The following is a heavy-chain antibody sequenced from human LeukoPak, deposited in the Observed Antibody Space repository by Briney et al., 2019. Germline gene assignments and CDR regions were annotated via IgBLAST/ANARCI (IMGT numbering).Heavy chain of an antibody. J-gene: IGHJ4*02. CDR3: ARDPYIVVVTAITRSAERSFDY. D-gene: IGHD2-21*02. CDR1: GYTFVTYA. V-gene: IGHV1-2*02. CDR2: ISPNSGET. Sequence: ASVKVSCKASGYTFVTYAITWVRQAPGQGLEWMGWISPNSGETNYAQKFQGRVTMTRDTSISTAYMELSRLRSDDTAVYYCARDPYIVVVTAITRSAERSFDYWGQGTLVTVSS.